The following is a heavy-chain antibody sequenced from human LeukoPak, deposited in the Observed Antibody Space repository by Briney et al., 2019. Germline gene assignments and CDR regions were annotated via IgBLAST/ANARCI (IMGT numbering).Heavy chain of an antibody. Sequence: GGSLRLSCAASGFTFSSYWMHWVRQAPGKGLVWVSRINTDGSTTSYADSVKGRFTISRDNTKNTLYLQMNSLRAEDTAVYYCARVRSGSYNWFDPWGQGTLVTVSS. J-gene: IGHJ5*02. CDR3: ARVRSGSYNWFDP. CDR1: GFTFSSYW. D-gene: IGHD1-26*01. V-gene: IGHV3-74*01. CDR2: INTDGSTT.